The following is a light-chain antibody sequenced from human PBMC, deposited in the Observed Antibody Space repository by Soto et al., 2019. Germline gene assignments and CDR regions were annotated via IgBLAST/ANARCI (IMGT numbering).Light chain of an antibody. Sequence: EIVMTQSPATLSVSLGERVTLSCRASQSVFSSLAWYQQKPGQAPRLLLYGAATRPIGIPARFSGSGSGTEFTLTISSLQSEDFAGYYCQQYHSWPAVGRGTRVEIK. CDR1: QSVFSS. J-gene: IGKJ4*01. CDR2: GAA. CDR3: QQYHSWPA. V-gene: IGKV3-15*01.